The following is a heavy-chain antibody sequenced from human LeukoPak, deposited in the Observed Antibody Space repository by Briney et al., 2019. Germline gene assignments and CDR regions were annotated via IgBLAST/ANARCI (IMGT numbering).Heavy chain of an antibody. CDR2: ISGGATDI. CDR3: VKAVREPPN. V-gene: IGHV3-11*01. Sequence: GGSLRLSCAASGFTFTDYYMSWIRQAPGKGLEYISYISGGATDITYADSVRGQFTISRDNAKNSLYQQMNSLRVDDTAVYYCVKAVREPPNWGQGALVTVSS. CDR1: GFTFTDYY. J-gene: IGHJ4*02. D-gene: IGHD1-14*01.